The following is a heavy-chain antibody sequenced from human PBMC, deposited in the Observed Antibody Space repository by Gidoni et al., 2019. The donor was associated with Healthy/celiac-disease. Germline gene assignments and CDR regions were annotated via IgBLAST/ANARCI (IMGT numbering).Heavy chain of an antibody. Sequence: VPLVQSGAAAKKPGASVKVSCKASGYTSTSYAMHWLRQAPGQRLEWMGWIKAGDGNTKYSKKFQGRVTITRDTSASTAYMELSSLRSEETAVYYCARDFNWQGWQWLGFDYWGQGTLVTVSS. V-gene: IGHV1-3*01. CDR2: IKAGDGNT. J-gene: IGHJ4*02. CDR3: ARDFNWQGWQWLGFDY. CDR1: GYTSTSYA. D-gene: IGHD6-19*01.